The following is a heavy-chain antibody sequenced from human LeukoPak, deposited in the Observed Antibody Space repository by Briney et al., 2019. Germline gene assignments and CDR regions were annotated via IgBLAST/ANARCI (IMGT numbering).Heavy chain of an antibody. V-gene: IGHV1-46*01. CDR2: INPSGGST. CDR1: GYTFTSYY. CDR3: ARPVVPAALPAY. D-gene: IGHD2-2*01. Sequence: GASVKASCKASGYTFTSYYMHWVRQAPGQGLEWMGIINPSGGSTSYAQKFQGRVTMTRDMSTSTVYMELSSLRSEDTAVYYCARPVVPAALPAYWGQGTLVTVSS. J-gene: IGHJ4*02.